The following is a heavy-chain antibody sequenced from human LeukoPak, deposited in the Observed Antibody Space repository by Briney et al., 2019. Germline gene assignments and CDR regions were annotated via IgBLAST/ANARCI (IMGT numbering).Heavy chain of an antibody. CDR2: IKQDGSEK. CDR1: GFTFSTYW. V-gene: IGHV3-7*04. CDR3: ARYDYGGNYDY. Sequence: GGSLRLFCAASGFTFSTYWMSWVRQAPGKGLEWVANIKQDGSEKYYADSVKGRFTISRDNAKNSLYLQMNGLRAEDTAVYYCARYDYGGNYDYWGQGTLVTVSS. D-gene: IGHD4-23*01. J-gene: IGHJ4*02.